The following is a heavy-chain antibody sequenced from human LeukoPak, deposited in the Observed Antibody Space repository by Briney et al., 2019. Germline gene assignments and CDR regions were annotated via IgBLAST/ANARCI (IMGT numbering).Heavy chain of an antibody. CDR3: ANIPELGLFDY. CDR1: GFTFSSYA. Sequence: GGSLRLSCAASGFTFSSYAMHWVRQAPGKGLEWVAVISYDGSNKYYADSVKGRFTISRDNSKNTLYLQMNSLRAEDTAVYYCANIPELGLFDYWGQGTLVTVSS. D-gene: IGHD7-27*01. V-gene: IGHV3-30*18. J-gene: IGHJ4*02. CDR2: ISYDGSNK.